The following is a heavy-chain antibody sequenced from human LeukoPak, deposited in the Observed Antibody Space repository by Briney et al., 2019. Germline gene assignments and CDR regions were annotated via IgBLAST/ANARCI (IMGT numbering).Heavy chain of an antibody. CDR1: RYSFDSYA. D-gene: IGHD6-13*01. CDR2: INGGGDIT. V-gene: IGHV3-23*01. Sequence: HTGGSLRLSCEGSRYSFDSYAMTWVRQAPGKGLEWVSSINGGGDITYYAESVKGRFTVSRDNSKNTLFLQMNSLRAEDTAVFYCAKRYGDSTGWFFDFWGQGSLVTVSS. J-gene: IGHJ4*02. CDR3: AKRYGDSTGWFFDF.